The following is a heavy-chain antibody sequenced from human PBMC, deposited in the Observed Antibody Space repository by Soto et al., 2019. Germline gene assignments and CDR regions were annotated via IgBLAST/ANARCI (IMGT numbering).Heavy chain of an antibody. D-gene: IGHD1-26*01. Sequence: PGESLKISCKGSGYSFTSYWIGWVRQMPGKGLEWMGIIYPDDSDTRYSPSFQGQVTISADKSISTAYLQWSSLKASDTAMYYCARLEAAGAKTAWLFDYWGQGTLVTVSS. J-gene: IGHJ4*02. CDR2: IYPDDSDT. CDR3: ARLEAAGAKTAWLFDY. V-gene: IGHV5-51*01. CDR1: GYSFTSYW.